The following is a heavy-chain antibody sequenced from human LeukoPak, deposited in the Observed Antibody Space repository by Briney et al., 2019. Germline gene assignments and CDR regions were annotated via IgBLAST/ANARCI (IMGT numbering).Heavy chain of an antibody. CDR1: GGSISSYY. D-gene: IGHD3-22*01. V-gene: IGHV4-59*12. J-gene: IGHJ4*02. CDR2: IYYSGST. CDR3: ARPIRATYYDSSGYFDY. Sequence: PSETLSLTCTVSGGSISSYYWSWIRQPPGKGLEWIGYIYYSGSTNYNPSLKSRVTISVDTSKNQFSLKLSSVTAADTAVYYCARPIRATYYDSSGYFDYWGQGTLVTVSS.